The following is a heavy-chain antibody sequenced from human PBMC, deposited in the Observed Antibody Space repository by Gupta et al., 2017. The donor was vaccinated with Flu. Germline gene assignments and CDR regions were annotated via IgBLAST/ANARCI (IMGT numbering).Heavy chain of an antibody. Sequence: QVQLQESGPGLVKPSETLSLTCSFSGDSLSTYYWSWSRESHGKGLEWIGYVFYSGTTNYNPSLKSRVTMSVDTSKNQISLTLRSVTAADTAVYYCARGPRTAIFGVVRVYYMDVWGKGTTVTVSS. V-gene: IGHV4-59*04. CDR2: VFYSGTT. J-gene: IGHJ6*03. CDR3: ARGPRTAIFGVVRVYYMDV. CDR1: GDSLSTYY. D-gene: IGHD3-3*01.